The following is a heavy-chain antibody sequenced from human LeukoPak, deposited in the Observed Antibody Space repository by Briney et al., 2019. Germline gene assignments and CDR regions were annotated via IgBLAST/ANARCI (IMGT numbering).Heavy chain of an antibody. CDR3: ASEYYGSGSYDS. D-gene: IGHD3-10*01. J-gene: IGHJ5*01. CDR2: IKQDGSEK. CDR1: GFISRGYW. V-gene: IGHV3-7*01. Sequence: GGSLRLSCAASGFISRGYWMSWVRQAPGKGLEWVANIKQDGSEKYYVDSVKGRFTISRDNAKNSLYLEMNNLRAEDTALSYCASEYYGSGSYDSWGHGTLVTVSS.